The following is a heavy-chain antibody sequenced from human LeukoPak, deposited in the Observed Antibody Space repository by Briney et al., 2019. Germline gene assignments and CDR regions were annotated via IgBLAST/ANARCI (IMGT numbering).Heavy chain of an antibody. Sequence: QPGGSLRLSCAASGFTFSSYGMHWVRQAPGKGLEWVAVIWYDGSNKYYADSVKGRFTISRDNSKNTLYLQMNSLRAEDTAVYYCARATHSSSWYVIYYYYYGMDVWGQGTTVTVSS. CDR1: GFTFSSYG. D-gene: IGHD6-13*01. J-gene: IGHJ6*02. CDR2: IWYDGSNK. V-gene: IGHV3-33*01. CDR3: ARATHSSSWYVIYYYYYGMDV.